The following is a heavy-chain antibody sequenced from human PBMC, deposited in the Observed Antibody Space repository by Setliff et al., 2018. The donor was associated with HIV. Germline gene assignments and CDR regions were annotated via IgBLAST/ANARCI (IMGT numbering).Heavy chain of an antibody. CDR1: GGSISSSSYY. J-gene: IGHJ4*02. CDR2: IYYSGST. D-gene: IGHD6-19*01. Sequence: NPSETLSLTCTVSGGSISSSSYYWGWIRQPPGKGLEWIGSIYYSGSTYYNPSLKSRVTISVDTSKNQFSLKLSSVTAADTAVYYCASLVGGAVAGPYWGQGTLVTVSS. V-gene: IGHV4-39*01. CDR3: ASLVGGAVAGPY.